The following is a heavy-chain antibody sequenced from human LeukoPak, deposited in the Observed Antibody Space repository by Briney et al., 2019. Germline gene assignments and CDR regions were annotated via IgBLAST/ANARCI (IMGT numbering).Heavy chain of an antibody. CDR3: ARDPGAAAGDLWS. D-gene: IGHD6-25*01. V-gene: IGHV3-66*01. Sequence: GGSLRLSCVVSGLTVSNNYMTWVRQAPGKGLEWVALIFSGGGTYYADSVKGRFTISRDSSKNTLYLQMNSLRAEDTALYYCARDPGAAAGDLWSWGQGTLVTVSS. J-gene: IGHJ5*02. CDR2: IFSGGGT. CDR1: GLTVSNNY.